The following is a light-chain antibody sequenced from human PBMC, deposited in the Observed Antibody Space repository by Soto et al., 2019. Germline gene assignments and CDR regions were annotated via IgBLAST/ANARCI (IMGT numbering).Light chain of an antibody. V-gene: IGLV7-46*01. CDR1: TGDVTRGHW. CDR2: DTS. J-gene: IGLJ7*01. CDR3: LLFYDGVAV. Sequence: QAVVTQEPSLTVXXXXTVTXXXXXTTGDVTRGHWPYWFQQRPGQVPRTLIHDTSNKHSWTPARFSGSLLGGKAALTLSGAQPEDEAEYYCLLFYDGVAVFGGGTQLTVL.